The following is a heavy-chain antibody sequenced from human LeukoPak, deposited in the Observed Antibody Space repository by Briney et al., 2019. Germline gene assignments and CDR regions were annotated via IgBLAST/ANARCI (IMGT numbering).Heavy chain of an antibody. CDR2: ISSSSSYI. D-gene: IGHD1-26*01. V-gene: IGHV3-21*01. CDR1: GFTFSSYS. Sequence: GGSLRLSCAASGFTFSSYSMNWVRQAPGKGLEWVSSISSSSSYIYYADSVKGRFTISRDNAKNSLYLQMNSLRAEDTAVYYCARVSLKAGATNFDYWGRGTLVTVSS. J-gene: IGHJ4*02. CDR3: ARVSLKAGATNFDY.